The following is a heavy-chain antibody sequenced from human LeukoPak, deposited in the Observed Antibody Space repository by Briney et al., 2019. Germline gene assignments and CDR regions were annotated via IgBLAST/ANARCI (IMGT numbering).Heavy chain of an antibody. CDR1: GGSISSGSYY. CDR3: ARDFYYDSSGYSDY. Sequence: SETLSLTCTVSGGSISSGSYYWSWIRQPAGKGLEWIGCIYTSGSTNYNPSLKSRVTISVDTSKNQFSLKLSSVTAADTAVYYCARDFYYDSSGYSDYWGQGTLVTVSS. D-gene: IGHD3-22*01. CDR2: IYTSGST. J-gene: IGHJ4*02. V-gene: IGHV4-61*02.